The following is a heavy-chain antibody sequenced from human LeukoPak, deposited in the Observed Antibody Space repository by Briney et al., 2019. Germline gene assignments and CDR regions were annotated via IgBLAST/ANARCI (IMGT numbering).Heavy chain of an antibody. CDR1: GGTFSSYA. J-gene: IGHJ4*02. CDR3: ARDISTVGSGSYSFDY. V-gene: IGHV1-69*13. Sequence: VKVSCMASGGTFSSYAFSWVRQAPGQGVEGMGGIIPIFGTAKYAQKFQGRVTITADESTSTAYMELSSLRSEDTAVYYCARDISTVGSGSYSFDYWGQGTLVTVSS. CDR2: IIPIFGTA. D-gene: IGHD3-10*01.